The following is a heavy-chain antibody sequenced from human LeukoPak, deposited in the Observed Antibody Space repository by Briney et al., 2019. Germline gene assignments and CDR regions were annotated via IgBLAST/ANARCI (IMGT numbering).Heavy chain of an antibody. CDR3: AKTQLVGSYHPPGY. CDR2: ISSSSSTT. Sequence: GGSLRLSCAGSGFTLSSYEMNWVRQGPGKGLEWVSYISSSSSTTYYADSVKGRFTISRDNSKNTLYLQMNDLRPEDTAVYYCAKTQLVGSYHPPGYCGQGTLVTVSS. V-gene: IGHV3-48*03. J-gene: IGHJ4*02. D-gene: IGHD1-26*01. CDR1: GFTLSSYE.